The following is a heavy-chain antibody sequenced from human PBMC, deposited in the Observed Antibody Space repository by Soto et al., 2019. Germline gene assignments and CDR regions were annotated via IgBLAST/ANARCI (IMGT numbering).Heavy chain of an antibody. CDR1: GFTFSSYG. D-gene: IGHD3-3*01. Sequence: HPGGSLRLSCAASGFTFSSYGMHWVRQAPGKGLEWVAVISYDGSNKYYADSVKGRFTISRDNSKNTLYLQMNSLRAEDTAVYFWVRGRFLEWLSHDYWGQGTLVTVSS. V-gene: IGHV3-30*03. CDR3: VRGRFLEWLSHDY. J-gene: IGHJ4*02. CDR2: ISYDGSNK.